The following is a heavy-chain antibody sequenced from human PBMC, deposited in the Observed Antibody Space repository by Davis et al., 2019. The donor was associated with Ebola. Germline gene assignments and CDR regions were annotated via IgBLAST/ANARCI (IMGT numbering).Heavy chain of an antibody. CDR3: ARLGYYYYYYGMDV. D-gene: IGHD3-10*01. CDR2: INHSGST. CDR1: GGSFSGYY. V-gene: IGHV4-34*01. J-gene: IGHJ6*02. Sequence: MPGGSLRLSCAVYGGSFSGYYWSWIRQPPGKGLEWIGEINHSGSTNYNPSLKSRVTISVDTSKNQFSLKLSSVTAADTAVYYCARLGYYYYYYGMDVWGQGTTVTVSS.